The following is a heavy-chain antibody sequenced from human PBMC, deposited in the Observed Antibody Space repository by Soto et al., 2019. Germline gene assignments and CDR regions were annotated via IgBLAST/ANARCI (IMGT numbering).Heavy chain of an antibody. J-gene: IGHJ6*02. Sequence: PGGSLRLPCAASGFTFSSYAMHWVRQAPGKGLEWVAVISYDGSNKYYADSVKGRFTISRDNSKNTLYLQMNSLRAEDTAVYYCARDATPITGTTAGMDVWGQGTTVTVSS. CDR3: ARDATPITGTTAGMDV. D-gene: IGHD1-7*01. CDR1: GFTFSSYA. V-gene: IGHV3-30-3*01. CDR2: ISYDGSNK.